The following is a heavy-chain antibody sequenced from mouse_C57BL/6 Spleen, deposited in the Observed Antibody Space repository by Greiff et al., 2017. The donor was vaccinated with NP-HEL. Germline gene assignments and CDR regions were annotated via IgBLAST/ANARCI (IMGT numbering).Heavy chain of an antibody. CDR3: ARGDDGRRWFAY. CDR1: GFTFTDYY. J-gene: IGHJ3*01. Sequence: EVKLMESGGGLVQPGGSLSLSCAASGFTFTDYYMSWVRQPPGKALEWMGFIRNTANGYTTEYSASVKGRFTISRDNSQSYLYLQRIALGAEDSATYYCARGDDGRRWFAYWGQGTLVTVSA. D-gene: IGHD2-12*01. V-gene: IGHV7-3*01. CDR2: IRNTANGYTT.